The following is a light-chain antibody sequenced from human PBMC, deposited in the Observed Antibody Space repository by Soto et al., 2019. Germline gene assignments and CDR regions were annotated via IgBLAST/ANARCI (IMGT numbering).Light chain of an antibody. CDR1: SSDVGGYNY. Sequence: QSALTQPASASGSPGQSITISCTGTSSDVGGYNYVSWYQQHPGKAPKLMIYEVSNRPSGFSNRFSGSKSGNTASLTISGLQAEDEADYYCSSFTSSTTLVFGTGTKLTVL. CDR2: EVS. CDR3: SSFTSSTTLV. V-gene: IGLV2-14*01. J-gene: IGLJ1*01.